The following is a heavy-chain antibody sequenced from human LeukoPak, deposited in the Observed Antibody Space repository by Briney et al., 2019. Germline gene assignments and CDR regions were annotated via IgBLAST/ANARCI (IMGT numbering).Heavy chain of an antibody. CDR3: ARDGGYDPWGLDYNYHMDV. D-gene: IGHD5-12*01. Sequence: GGSLRLSCAASGFTFSSYTMHWVRQAPGKGLEWVAVISYEGSNKYYTDSVKGRFTISGDNSKNTLNLQMHSLRAEDTAVYYCARDGGYDPWGLDYNYHMDVWGKGTTVTVSS. V-gene: IGHV3-30*04. J-gene: IGHJ6*03. CDR1: GFTFSSYT. CDR2: ISYEGSNK.